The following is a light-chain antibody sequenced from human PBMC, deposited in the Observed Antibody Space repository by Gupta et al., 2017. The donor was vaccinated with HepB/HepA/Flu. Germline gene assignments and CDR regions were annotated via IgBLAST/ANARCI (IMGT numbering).Light chain of an antibody. Sequence: EIVLTQSPGTLSLSPGERATLSCRASQSVSSSYLAWYQQNPGQAPRLLIYGASSSATGIPDRFSGSGSGTDFTLTISRLEPEDFAVYYCQQDGSSPCTFGQGTKLEIK. CDR1: QSVSSSY. CDR2: GAS. J-gene: IGKJ2*02. CDR3: QQDGSSPCT. V-gene: IGKV3-20*01.